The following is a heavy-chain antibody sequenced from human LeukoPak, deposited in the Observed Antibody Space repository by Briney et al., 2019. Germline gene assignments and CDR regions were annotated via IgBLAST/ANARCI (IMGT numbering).Heavy chain of an antibody. D-gene: IGHD6-13*01. V-gene: IGHV4-59*01. CDR3: ARVLAAAGTGWFDY. CDR1: GGSISSYY. CDR2: IYYSGST. Sequence: SETLSLTCTVSGGSISSYYWSWIRQPPGKGLEWIGYIYYSGSTNYNPSLKSRVTISVDTSKNQFSLKLSSVTAADTAVYYCARVLAAAGTGWFDYWGQGTLVTVSS. J-gene: IGHJ4*02.